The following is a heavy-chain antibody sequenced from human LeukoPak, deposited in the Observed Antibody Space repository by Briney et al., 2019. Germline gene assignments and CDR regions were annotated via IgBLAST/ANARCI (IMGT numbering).Heavy chain of an antibody. Sequence: SVKVSCKASGGAFSSYAISWVRQAPGQGLEWMGRIIPIFGIANYAQKFQGGVTITADKSTSTAYMELSSLRSEDTAVYYCARTLGSRYAFDIWGQGTMVTVSS. CDR2: IIPIFGIA. CDR3: ARTLGSRYAFDI. J-gene: IGHJ3*02. V-gene: IGHV1-69*04. CDR1: GGAFSSYA. D-gene: IGHD1-26*01.